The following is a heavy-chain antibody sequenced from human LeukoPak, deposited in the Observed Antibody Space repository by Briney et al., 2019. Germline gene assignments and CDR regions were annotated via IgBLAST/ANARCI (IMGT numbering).Heavy chain of an antibody. Sequence: GGSLRLSCAASGFTVSNTYMSWVRQAPAQGLEWVSVMYSGGSTDYADSVKGRFTISRDNSKNTVYLQMNSLEDEDTAVYYCAAVVGPSAFDCWGRGTLVTVSS. CDR1: GFTVSNTY. V-gene: IGHV3-66*01. J-gene: IGHJ4*02. D-gene: IGHD1-26*01. CDR3: AAVVGPSAFDC. CDR2: MYSGGST.